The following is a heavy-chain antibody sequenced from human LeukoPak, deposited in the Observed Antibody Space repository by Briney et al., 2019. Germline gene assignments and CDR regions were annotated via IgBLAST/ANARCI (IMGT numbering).Heavy chain of an antibody. Sequence: GGSLRLSCAASGFTFTNYWMSWVRQAPGKGLEWVANIKADGSEKVYVDSVKGRFTISRDNAKNSLYLQMNSLRAEDTAVYYCARDSSVVRGVITDFDYWGQGTLVTVSS. V-gene: IGHV3-7*01. CDR1: GFTFTNYW. J-gene: IGHJ4*02. CDR2: IKADGSEK. CDR3: ARDSSVVRGVITDFDY. D-gene: IGHD3-10*01.